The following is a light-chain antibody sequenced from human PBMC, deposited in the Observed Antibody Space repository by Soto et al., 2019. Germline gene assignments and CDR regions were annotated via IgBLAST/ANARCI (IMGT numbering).Light chain of an antibody. CDR2: EVS. V-gene: IGLV2-8*01. CDR3: NAHADNGKHV. CDR1: SNDVGHSSF. Sequence: QSALTQPPSASGSPGQSVTISCPGNSNDVGHSSFISWYQQHPGKGPKLLIYEVSKRPSGVPDRFSGSKSGNTASLSVSGLQDEDKADYFCNAHADNGKHVFGTGTKLTVL. J-gene: IGLJ1*01.